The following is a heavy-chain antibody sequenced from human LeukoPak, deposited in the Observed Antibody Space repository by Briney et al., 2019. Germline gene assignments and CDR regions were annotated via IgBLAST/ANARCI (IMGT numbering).Heavy chain of an antibody. CDR2: IRAYNGNT. V-gene: IGHV1-18*01. J-gene: IGHJ3*02. D-gene: IGHD1-26*01. CDR1: GYTFTSYG. CDR3: ARGGRWELPRPYAFDI. Sequence: ASVKVSCKASGYTFTSYGIRWVRQAPGQGLEWMGWIRAYNGNTNYAQKLQGRVAMTTDTSTSTAYMELRSLRSDDTAVYYCARGGRWELPRPYAFDIWGQGTMVTVSS.